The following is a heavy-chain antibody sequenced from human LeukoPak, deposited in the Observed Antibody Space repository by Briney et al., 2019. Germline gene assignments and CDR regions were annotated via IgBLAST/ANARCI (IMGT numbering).Heavy chain of an antibody. Sequence: SETLSLTCTVSDFSISRGYYWGWIRQPPGKGLECIGTIYHSGTTYYSPSLKTRVTISVDTSKNQFSLKLSSVTAADTAVYYCARAGLGIATKFDPWGQGTLVTVSS. D-gene: IGHD6-13*01. CDR3: ARAGLGIATKFDP. J-gene: IGHJ5*02. CDR1: DFSISRGYY. CDR2: IYHSGTT. V-gene: IGHV4-38-2*02.